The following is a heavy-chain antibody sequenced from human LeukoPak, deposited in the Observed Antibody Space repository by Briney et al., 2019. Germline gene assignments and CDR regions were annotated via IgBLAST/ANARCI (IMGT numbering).Heavy chain of an antibody. J-gene: IGHJ4*02. V-gene: IGHV1-69*05. Sequence: SVKVSCKASGGTFSSYAISWVRQAPGQGLEWMGGIIPIFGTANYAQKFQGRVTITTDESTSTAYMELSSLRSEDTAVYYCARVRYYDSSGYYYFDYWGQGTLVTVSS. D-gene: IGHD3-22*01. CDR2: IIPIFGTA. CDR1: GGTFSSYA. CDR3: ARVRYYDSSGYYYFDY.